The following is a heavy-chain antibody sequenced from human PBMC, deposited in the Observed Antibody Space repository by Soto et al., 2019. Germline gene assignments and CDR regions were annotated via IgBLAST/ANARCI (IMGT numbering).Heavy chain of an antibody. J-gene: IGHJ4*02. D-gene: IGHD1-26*01. CDR2: IHHTGSI. V-gene: IGHV4-4*02. CDR3: ARERGAGTYQGFDY. CDR1: GGSIGTTNW. Sequence: QLLLQESGPGLVKPSGTLSLTCAVSGGSIGTTNWWHWIRQSPGKGREWIGEIHHTGSINYSPSLKSRVIMSIDESKNQFSLSLSSVTAADTAMYFCARERGAGTYQGFDYWGQGTLVTVSS.